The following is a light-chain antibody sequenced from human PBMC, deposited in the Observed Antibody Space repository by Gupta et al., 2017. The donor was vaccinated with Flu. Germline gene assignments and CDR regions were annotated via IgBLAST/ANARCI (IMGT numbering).Light chain of an antibody. CDR1: SSDVGAYNY. CDR3: SSYAGSNIMV. CDR2: GVN. J-gene: IGLJ3*02. Sequence: QSALTQPPSASESPGQSVTISCTGTSSDVGAYNYVSWYRQYPGRAPKLMIYGVNKRPSGVPDRFSGSKSGNTASLTVSGLQAEDEADYYCSSYAGSNIMVFGGGTKLTVL. V-gene: IGLV2-8*01.